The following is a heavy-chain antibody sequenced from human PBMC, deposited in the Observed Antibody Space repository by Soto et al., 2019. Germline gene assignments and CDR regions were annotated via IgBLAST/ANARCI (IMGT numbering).Heavy chain of an antibody. Sequence: QVQLQESGPGLVKPSETLSLTCTVSGVSISTYYWTWIRQPPGKGLEWVGHIYNSGSTNYNPSLKSRVTISVDRSKNQFSLKLNSVTTADTAVYYCARDRGGTGYVFFAMDVWGQGTTVSVSS. V-gene: IGHV4-59*01. D-gene: IGHD5-12*01. CDR1: GVSISTYY. CDR2: IYNSGST. CDR3: ARDRGGTGYVFFAMDV. J-gene: IGHJ6*02.